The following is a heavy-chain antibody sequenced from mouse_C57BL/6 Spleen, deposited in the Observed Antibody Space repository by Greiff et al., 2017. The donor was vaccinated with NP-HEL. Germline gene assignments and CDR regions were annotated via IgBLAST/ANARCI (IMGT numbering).Heavy chain of an antibody. CDR3: ARDYGSRDYAMDY. D-gene: IGHD1-1*01. CDR2: IYPGSGST. J-gene: IGHJ4*01. Sequence: QVQLQQPGAELVKPGASVKMSCKASGYTFTSYWITWVKQRPGLGLEWIGDIYPGSGSTNYNEKFKSKATLTVDTSSSTAYMQLSSLTSEDSAVYYCARDYGSRDYAMDYWGQGTSVTVSS. CDR1: GYTFTSYW. V-gene: IGHV1-55*01.